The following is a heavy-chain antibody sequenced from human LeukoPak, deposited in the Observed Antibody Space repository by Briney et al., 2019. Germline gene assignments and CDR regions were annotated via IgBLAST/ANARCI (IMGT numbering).Heavy chain of an antibody. CDR2: IWYDGINK. J-gene: IGHJ4*02. Sequence: GRSLRLFCAASAITLSSHGMQWVSYGSGTGLEKEAVIWYDGINKYYADSVKGRFTISRDNSKNTLYLQMNSLRAEDTAVYYCAREINYYDSSGYYFDYWGQGTLVTVSS. CDR3: AREINYYDSSGYYFDY. CDR1: AITLSSHG. D-gene: IGHD3-22*01. V-gene: IGHV3-33*01.